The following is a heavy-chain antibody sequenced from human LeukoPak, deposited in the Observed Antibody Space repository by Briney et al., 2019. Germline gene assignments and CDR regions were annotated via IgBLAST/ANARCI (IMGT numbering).Heavy chain of an antibody. CDR3: AKDILPAAAGVKCGMDV. J-gene: IGHJ6*02. V-gene: IGHV3-23*01. Sequence: PGGSLRLSCAASGFIFSSYAMSWVRQAPGKGLEWVSAISSSGRSTYYADSVKGRFTISRDNSKNTLYLQMNSLRAEDTAVYYCAKDILPAAAGVKCGMDVWGQGTTVTVSS. CDR1: GFIFSSYA. CDR2: ISSSGRST. D-gene: IGHD6-13*01.